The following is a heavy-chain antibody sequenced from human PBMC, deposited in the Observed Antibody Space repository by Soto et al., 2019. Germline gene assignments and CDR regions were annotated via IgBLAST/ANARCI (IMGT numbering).Heavy chain of an antibody. J-gene: IGHJ6*02. D-gene: IGHD1-26*01. CDR2: IKSKIDGGTT. CDR1: GFTFSNVW. V-gene: IGHV3-15*07. Sequence: GGSRIRSCAACGFTFSNVWVSWVGLVPGKGLEWVGRIKSKIDGGTTDYAAPVNGRFTISRDDSENMLYLQMNSLKTEDTGVYYCTTGGISGSRWWYCGLDVWGQGT. CDR3: TTGGISGSRWWYCGLDV.